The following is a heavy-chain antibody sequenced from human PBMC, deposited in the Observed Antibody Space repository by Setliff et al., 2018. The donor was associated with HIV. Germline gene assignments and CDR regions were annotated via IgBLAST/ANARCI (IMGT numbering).Heavy chain of an antibody. D-gene: IGHD6-19*01. Sequence: SETLSLTCTVSGGSISSSNYYWGWIRQPPGKGLEWIGSIYYSGSTYYNPSLKSRVTISVDTSKNQFSLKLSSVTAADTAVYYCAIRGSSGWYVGGYFDYWGQGTLVTVSS. CDR1: GGSISSSNYY. CDR2: IYYSGST. V-gene: IGHV4-39*07. CDR3: AIRGSSGWYVGGYFDY. J-gene: IGHJ4*02.